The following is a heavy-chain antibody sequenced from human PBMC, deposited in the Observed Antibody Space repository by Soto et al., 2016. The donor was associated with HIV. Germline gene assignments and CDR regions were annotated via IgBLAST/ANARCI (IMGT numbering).Heavy chain of an antibody. CDR3: AKGLYYGSAEFDY. J-gene: IGHJ4*02. Sequence: VRLLESGGGLVQPGGSLRLSCAASGFTLSSYAMSWVRQAPGKGLEWVSAISGSGGSTYYADSVKGRFTISRDNSKNTLYLQMNSLRAEDTAVYYCAKGLYYGSAEFDYWGQGTLVTVSS. D-gene: IGHD3-10*01. CDR1: GFTLSSYA. CDR2: ISGSGGST. V-gene: IGHV3-23*01.